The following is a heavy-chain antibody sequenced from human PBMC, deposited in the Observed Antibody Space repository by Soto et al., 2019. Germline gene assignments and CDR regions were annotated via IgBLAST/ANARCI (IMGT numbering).Heavy chain of an antibody. Sequence: QVQLVQSGAEVKKPGASVKVSCKTSGYIFSTYPISWVRQAPGQGLEWVGWISTYNGKTNYGQKFQGRVTITTDTSTSTAYMDLRNLRSDDTAVYYCARDRVEAALGTFDQWGQGTLVTVSS. J-gene: IGHJ4*02. CDR3: ARDRVEAALGTFDQ. CDR2: ISTYNGKT. V-gene: IGHV1-18*01. D-gene: IGHD6-13*01. CDR1: GYIFSTYP.